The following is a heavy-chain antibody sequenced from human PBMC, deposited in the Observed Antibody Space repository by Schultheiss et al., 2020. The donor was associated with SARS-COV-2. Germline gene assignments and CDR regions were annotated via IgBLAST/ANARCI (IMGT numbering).Heavy chain of an antibody. CDR3: ARRGQWHTFDI. D-gene: IGHD6-19*01. CDR2: IYPGDSDT. J-gene: IGHJ3*02. V-gene: IGHV5-51*01. CDR1: GYSFTSYW. Sequence: GGSLRLSCKGSGYSFTSYWNGWVRQMPGKGLEWMGIIYPGDSDTRYSPSFQGQVTISADKSISTAYLQWSSLKASDTAMYYCARRGQWHTFDIWGQGTMVTVSS.